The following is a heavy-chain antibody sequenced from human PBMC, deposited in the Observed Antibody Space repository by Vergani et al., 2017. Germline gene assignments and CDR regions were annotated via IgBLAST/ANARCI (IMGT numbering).Heavy chain of an antibody. D-gene: IGHD1-20*01. CDR1: GFTFSSYA. J-gene: IGHJ4*01. CDR2: ISGSGGST. Sequence: EVQLLESGGGLVQPGGSLRLSCAASGFTFSSYAMSWVRQAPGKGLEWVSGISGSGGSTYYADSVKGRFTISRDNSKNTLYLQMNSLRVEDTAVYYCARAYGRYDWFDYWGQRTLVTVSS. V-gene: IGHV3-23*01. CDR3: ARAYGRYDWFDY.